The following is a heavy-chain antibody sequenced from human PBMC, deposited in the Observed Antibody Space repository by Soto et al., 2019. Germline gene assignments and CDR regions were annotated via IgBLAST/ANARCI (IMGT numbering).Heavy chain of an antibody. J-gene: IGHJ4*02. Sequence: ASVKVSCKASGYTFTSYAMHWVRQAPGQRLEWMGGFDPEDGETIYAQKFQGRVTMTEDTSTDTAYMELSSLRSEDTAVYYCATFNVQLERRFDYWGQGTLVTVSS. CDR3: ATFNVQLERRFDY. D-gene: IGHD1-1*01. CDR1: GYTFTSYA. CDR2: FDPEDGET. V-gene: IGHV1-24*01.